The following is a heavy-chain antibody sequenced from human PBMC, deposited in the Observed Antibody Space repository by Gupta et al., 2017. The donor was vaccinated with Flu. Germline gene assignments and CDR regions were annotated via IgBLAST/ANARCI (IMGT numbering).Heavy chain of an antibody. CDR2: ISSSSSYI. V-gene: IGHV3-21*01. CDR3: ARDDLLRGVTWNYFDY. Sequence: EVQLVESGGGLVKPGGSLRLSCAASGFTFSSYSMNWVRQAPGKGLEWVSSISSSSSYIYYADSVKGRFTISRDNAKNSLYLQMNSLRAEDTAVYYCARDDLLRGVTWNYFDYWGQGTLVTVSS. J-gene: IGHJ4*02. CDR1: GFTFSSYS. D-gene: IGHD3-10*01.